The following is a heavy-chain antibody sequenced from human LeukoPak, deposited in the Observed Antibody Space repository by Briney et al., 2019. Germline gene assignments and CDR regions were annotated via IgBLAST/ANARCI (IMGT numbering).Heavy chain of an antibody. CDR1: GFTFSILA. V-gene: IGHV3-33*01. CDR3: AREGKSGSHDY. D-gene: IGHD1-26*01. Sequence: PGGSLTLSCAPSGFTFSILAVQWDRPAPDKGRGGRAVIWYDGSNRYYADSVKGRFTISRDNSKNTLYLQMDSLRAEDTAVYYCAREGKSGSHDYWGQGTLVTVSS. CDR2: IWYDGSNR. J-gene: IGHJ4*02.